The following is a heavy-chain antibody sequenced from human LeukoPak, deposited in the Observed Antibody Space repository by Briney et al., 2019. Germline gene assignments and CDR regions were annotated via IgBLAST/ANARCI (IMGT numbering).Heavy chain of an antibody. J-gene: IGHJ5*02. CDR1: GGSISSSGYF. CDR3: AREGLPGLCTSTSCYAVFDL. Sequence: KPSETLSLTCAVSGGSISSSGYFWGWIRQSPGNGLEWIGSLSFGGSTYYNPSLKSRVTISGDTAKNHVSLKLISVSAADTAVYYCAREGLPGLCTSTSCYAVFDLWGQGTLVTVSS. CDR2: LSFGGST. V-gene: IGHV4-39*02. D-gene: IGHD2-2*01.